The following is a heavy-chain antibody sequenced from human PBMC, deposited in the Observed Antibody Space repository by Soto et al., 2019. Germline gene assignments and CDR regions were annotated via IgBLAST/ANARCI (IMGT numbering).Heavy chain of an antibody. V-gene: IGHV4-30-4*01. J-gene: IGHJ5*02. Sequence: SETLSLTCTVSGGSISSGDYYWSWVRQPPGKGLEWIGYIYYSGSTYYNPSLKSRVTISVDTSKNQFSLKLSSVTAADTAVYYCARDRGGPGDDWFDPWGQGTLVTVSS. CDR3: ARDRGGPGDDWFDP. CDR1: GGSISSGDYY. CDR2: IYYSGST. D-gene: IGHD3-10*01.